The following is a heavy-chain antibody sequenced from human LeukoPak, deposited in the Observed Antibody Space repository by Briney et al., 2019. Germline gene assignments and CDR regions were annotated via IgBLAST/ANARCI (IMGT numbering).Heavy chain of an antibody. J-gene: IGHJ6*03. D-gene: IGHD3-10*01. Sequence: ASVKVSCKASGYTFTGYYMHWVRQAPGQGPQWMGWINPNSGGTNYAQKFQGRVTMTRDTSISTAYMELSRLRSDDTAVYYCARGYGSWYYYYYIDVWGKGTTVTISS. V-gene: IGHV1-2*02. CDR2: INPNSGGT. CDR3: ARGYGSWYYYYYIDV. CDR1: GYTFTGYY.